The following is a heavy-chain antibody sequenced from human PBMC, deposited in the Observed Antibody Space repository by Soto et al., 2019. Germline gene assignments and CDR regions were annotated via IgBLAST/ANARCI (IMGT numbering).Heavy chain of an antibody. V-gene: IGHV3-11*01. D-gene: IGHD3-10*01. J-gene: IGHJ4*02. CDR1: GFTFSDYY. Sequence: QVQLVESGGGLVKPGGSLRLSCAASGFTFSDYYMSWIHQAPGKGLEWVSYISSSGSTIYYADSVKGRFTISRDNAKNSLYLQMNSLRAEDMAVYYCKTSTADYYGSGSYYSYDYWGQGTLVTVSS. CDR2: ISSSGSTI. CDR3: KTSTADYYGSGSYYSYDY.